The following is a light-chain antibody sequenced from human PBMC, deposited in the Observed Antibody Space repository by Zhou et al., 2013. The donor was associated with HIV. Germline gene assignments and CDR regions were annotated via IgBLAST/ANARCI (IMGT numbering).Light chain of an antibody. V-gene: IGKV3-15*01. Sequence: EIVMTQSPATLSVSPGEGATLSCRASQSVSSNLAWYQQKPGQAPRLLISGASTRATGFPARFSGSGSGTEFTLTISSMQSEDFAVYYCQQYNNWLSLTFGGGTKVEIK. CDR3: QQYNNWLSLT. CDR2: GAS. CDR1: QSVSSN. J-gene: IGKJ4*01.